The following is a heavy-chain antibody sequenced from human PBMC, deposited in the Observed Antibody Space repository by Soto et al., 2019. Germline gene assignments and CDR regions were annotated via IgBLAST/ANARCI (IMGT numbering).Heavy chain of an antibody. V-gene: IGHV3-23*01. D-gene: IGHD3-22*01. CDR2: IGGSGGST. CDR1: GFTFSSYA. J-gene: IGHJ6*02. Sequence: GGSLRLSCTASGFTFSSYAMSWVRQAPGKGLEWVSAIGGSGGSTYYADSVKGRFTISRDNSKNTLFLQMNSLRAEDTAVYYCAKDPYYYDTSEMDVWGQGTTVTVSS. CDR3: AKDPYYYDTSEMDV.